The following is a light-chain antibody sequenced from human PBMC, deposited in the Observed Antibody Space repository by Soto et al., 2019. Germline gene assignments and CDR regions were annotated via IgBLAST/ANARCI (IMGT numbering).Light chain of an antibody. CDR2: WAS. CDR1: QSVWHSSSNKHY. J-gene: IGKJ1*01. V-gene: IGKV4-1*01. CDR3: HQYYRTPWT. Sequence: DIVMTQSPDSLAVSLGERATINCKSSQSVWHSSSNKHYLTWYQQRPGQPPRVLISWASARESGVPDRFSGSGSGTDFTLTISSLQAEDVAVYYCHQYYRTPWTFGQGTRVEIK.